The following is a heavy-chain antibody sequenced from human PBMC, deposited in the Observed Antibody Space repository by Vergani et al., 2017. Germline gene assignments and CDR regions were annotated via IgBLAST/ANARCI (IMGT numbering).Heavy chain of an antibody. V-gene: IGHV1-69*13. CDR3: PSIYYGSGSYSLIYYYGMDV. CDR1: GGTFSSYA. CDR2: IIPIFGTA. J-gene: IGHJ6*02. D-gene: IGHD3-10*01. Sequence: QVQLVQSGAEVKKPGSSVKVSCKASGGTFSSYAISWVRQAPGQGLEWMGRIIPIFGTANYAQKFQGRVTITADESTSTAYMELSSLRSEDTAVYYCPSIYYGSGSYSLIYYYGMDVWGQGTTVTVSS.